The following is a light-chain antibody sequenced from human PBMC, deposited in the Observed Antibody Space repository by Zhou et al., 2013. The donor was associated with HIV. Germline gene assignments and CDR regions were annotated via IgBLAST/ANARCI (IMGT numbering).Light chain of an antibody. CDR3: QQYYGIPTT. CDR2: AAS. V-gene: IGKV1-NL1*01. CDR1: QSISSY. Sequence: DIQMTQSPSFLSASVGDRVTITCRASQSISSYLNWYQQKPGKAPKLLLYAASRLESGVPSRFSGSGSGTDYTLSISSLQPEDFATYYCQQYYGIPTTFGQGTKVE. J-gene: IGKJ1*01.